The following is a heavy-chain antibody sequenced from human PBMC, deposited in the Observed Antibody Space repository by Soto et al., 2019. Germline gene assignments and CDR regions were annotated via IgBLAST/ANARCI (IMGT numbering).Heavy chain of an antibody. CDR2: ISAYKGKR. CDR3: ARGRIVASIHDAFEI. CDR1: GYPFTSYG. D-gene: IGHD5-12*01. J-gene: IGHJ3*02. V-gene: IGHV1-18*01. Sequence: QGQLLQSGDEVKTPGASVRVSCRASGYPFTSYGISWVRQAPGQGLEGVAWISAYKGKRDTAQKFQDRVTMTLDTSTDTAHMDLGDLTSADTAVYYCARGRIVASIHDAFEIWGQGTKVTVSS.